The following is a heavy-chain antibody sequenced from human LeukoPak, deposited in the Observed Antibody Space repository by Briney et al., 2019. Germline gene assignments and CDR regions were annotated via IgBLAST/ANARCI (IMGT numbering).Heavy chain of an antibody. CDR3: ARGLNYDFWSGYSDYYYYYYMDV. D-gene: IGHD3-3*01. CDR1: GFTFSSHW. J-gene: IGHJ6*03. Sequence: GGSLRLSCAASGFTFSSHWMSWVRQAPGKGLEWVANIKQDGSEKYYVDSVKGRFTISRDNAKNSLYLQMNSLRAEDTAVYYCARGLNYDFWSGYSDYYYYYYMDVWGKGTTVTVSS. V-gene: IGHV3-7*04. CDR2: IKQDGSEK.